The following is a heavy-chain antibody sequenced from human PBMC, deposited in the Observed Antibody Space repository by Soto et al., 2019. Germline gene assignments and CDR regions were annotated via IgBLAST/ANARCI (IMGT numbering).Heavy chain of an antibody. D-gene: IGHD1-26*01. CDR1: GFTFSSYG. CDR3: AREGSGSDAFDY. CDR2: IWYDGSNK. Sequence: PGGSLRLSCAASGFTFSSYGMHWVRQAPGKGLEWVAVIWYDGSNKYYADSVKGRFTISRDNSKNTLYLQTNSLRAEDTAVYYCAREGSGSDAFDYWGQGTLVTVSS. J-gene: IGHJ4*02. V-gene: IGHV3-33*01.